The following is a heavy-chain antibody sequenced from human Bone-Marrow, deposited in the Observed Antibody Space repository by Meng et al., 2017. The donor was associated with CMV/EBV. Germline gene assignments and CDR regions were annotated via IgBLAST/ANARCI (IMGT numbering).Heavy chain of an antibody. CDR2: INPNNGDT. V-gene: IGHV1-2*02. J-gene: IGHJ5*02. CDR3: ARDQCLHWFDP. Sequence: ASVKVSCKTSGYMFIGYYILWLRQAPGQGLEWMGWINPNNGDTKYSQNFQGRVTLNRDTSISTAYMELSSLRSGDTAVYYCARDQCLHWFDPWGQGTLVTVSS. D-gene: IGHD3-16*01. CDR1: GYMFIGYY.